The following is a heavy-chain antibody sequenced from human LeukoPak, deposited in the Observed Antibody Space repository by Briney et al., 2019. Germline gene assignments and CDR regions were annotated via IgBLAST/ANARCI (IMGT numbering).Heavy chain of an antibody. D-gene: IGHD1-26*01. CDR1: GGSISSYY. V-gene: IGHV4-59*01. Sequence: SETLSLTCTVSGGSISSYYWSWIRQPPGKGLEWIGYMYYSGSTNYNPSLKSRVTISVDTSKNQFSLKLSSVTAADTAVYYYASLYSGSYDTGSFDYFNYWGQGTLVTVSS. J-gene: IGHJ4*02. CDR3: ASLYSGSYDTGSFDYFNY. CDR2: MYYSGST.